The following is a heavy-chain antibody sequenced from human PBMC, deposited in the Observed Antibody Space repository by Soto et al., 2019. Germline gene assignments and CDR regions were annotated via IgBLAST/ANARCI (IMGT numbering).Heavy chain of an antibody. CDR1: GCSISSYC. D-gene: IGHD2-21*01. CDR2: ILYTGTT. J-gene: IGHJ4*02. V-gene: IGHV4-39*01. CDR3: ARLGWGNGDSDY. Sequence: WATLSLTCPFSGCSISSYCWSWISQAPGKGLEWIASILYTGTTSYNSSLKSRVAISVDTSKNQFSLKLNSVTAADTAVYYCARLGWGNGDSDYWGQGNLVTYSS.